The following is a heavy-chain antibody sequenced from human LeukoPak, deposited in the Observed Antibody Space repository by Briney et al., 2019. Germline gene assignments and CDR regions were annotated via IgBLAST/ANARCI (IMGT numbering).Heavy chain of an antibody. D-gene: IGHD2-2*01. J-gene: IGHJ6*03. CDR2: IYYSGST. CDR3: ARLVVPAARAYYYYYYMDV. Sequence: SETLSLTCTVSGGSISSYYWSWIRQPPGKGLEWIGYIYYSGSTNYNPSLKSRVTISVDTSKNQFSLKLSSVTAADTAVYYCARLVVPAARAYYYYYYMDVWGKGTTVTVSS. V-gene: IGHV4-59*08. CDR1: GGSISSYY.